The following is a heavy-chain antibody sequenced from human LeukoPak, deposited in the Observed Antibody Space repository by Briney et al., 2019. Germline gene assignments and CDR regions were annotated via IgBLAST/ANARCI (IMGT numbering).Heavy chain of an antibody. CDR3: ARRSTVTTYYFDY. CDR2: IYHSGST. J-gene: IGHJ4*02. CDR1: GYSLSSGYY. D-gene: IGHD4-11*01. V-gene: IGHV4-38-2*01. Sequence: PSETLSLTCAVSGYSLSSGYYWGWIWQPPGKGREWSGRIYHSGSTSYNPSLKSRVTISVDTSKNQFSLKLSSVTAADTAVYYCARRSTVTTYYFDYWGQGALVTVSS.